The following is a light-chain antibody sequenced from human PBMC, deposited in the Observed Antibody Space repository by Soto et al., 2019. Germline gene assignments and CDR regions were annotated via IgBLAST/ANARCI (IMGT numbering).Light chain of an antibody. J-gene: IGKJ3*01. CDR1: QSLSSSN. CDR3: QQYISSPLT. CDR2: GAS. Sequence: EIVLTQSPGTLSLSPGERATLSCRASQSLSSSNLAWYQQKPGQAPRLLIYGASSRATGIPDRFSGSGSGTDFTLTISRLEPEDFAVYYCQQYISSPLTFGPGTKVDIK. V-gene: IGKV3-20*01.